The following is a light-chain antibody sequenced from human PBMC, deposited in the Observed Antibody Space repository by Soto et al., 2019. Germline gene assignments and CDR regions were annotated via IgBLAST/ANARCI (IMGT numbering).Light chain of an antibody. CDR2: HTS. V-gene: IGLV7-46*01. CDR3: LLFYSGPGV. CDR1: TGAVTSGHY. Sequence: VVTQEPSLTVSPGETVTLTCGSSTGAVTSGHYSYWFQQKPGQAPRTLIYHTSNKHSWTPARFSGSLFGGKAALTLSGAQPEDEAEYYCLLFYSGPGVFGGGTKVTVL. J-gene: IGLJ2*01.